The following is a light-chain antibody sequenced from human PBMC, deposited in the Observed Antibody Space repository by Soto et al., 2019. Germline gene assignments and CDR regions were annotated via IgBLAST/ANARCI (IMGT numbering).Light chain of an antibody. Sequence: QSALTQPASVSGSPGQSITISCTGTSSDVGRYDYVSWYQQYPGQAPKLLIYEVNYRPSGVSNRFSGSKSGNTASLTISGLQAEDEADYHCSSYSSATTPAFGTGTKLTVL. V-gene: IGLV2-14*01. CDR3: SSYSSATTPA. J-gene: IGLJ1*01. CDR1: SSDVGRYDY. CDR2: EVN.